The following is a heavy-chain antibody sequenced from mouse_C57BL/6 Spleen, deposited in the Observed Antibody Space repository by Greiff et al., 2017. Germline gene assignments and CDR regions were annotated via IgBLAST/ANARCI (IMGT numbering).Heavy chain of an antibody. J-gene: IGHJ2*01. D-gene: IGHD3-2*02. CDR1: GFTFSSYG. V-gene: IGHV5-6*01. CDR3: ARLSSGYSDYFDY. Sequence: EVQLVESGGDLVKPGGSLKLSCAASGFTFSSYGMSWVRQTPDKRLEWVATISSGGSYTYYPDSVKGRFTISRDNAKNTLYLHMSSLKSEDTAMYYCARLSSGYSDYFDYWGQGTTLTVSS. CDR2: ISSGGSYT.